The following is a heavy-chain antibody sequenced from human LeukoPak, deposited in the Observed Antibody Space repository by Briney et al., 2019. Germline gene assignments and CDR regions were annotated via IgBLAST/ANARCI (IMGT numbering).Heavy chain of an antibody. CDR1: GGSISTSNYY. CDR3: ARVRCSGGSCPYYYYYYYMDV. CDR2: IFYSGST. D-gene: IGHD2-15*01. V-gene: IGHV4-39*07. J-gene: IGHJ6*03. Sequence: SETLSLTCTVSGGSISTSNYYWGWIRQPPGKGLEWIGNIFYSGSTYYNPSLQSRVTISIDTSKNQFSLKLRFVTAADTAVYYCARVRCSGGSCPYYYYYYYMDVWGKGTTVTVSS.